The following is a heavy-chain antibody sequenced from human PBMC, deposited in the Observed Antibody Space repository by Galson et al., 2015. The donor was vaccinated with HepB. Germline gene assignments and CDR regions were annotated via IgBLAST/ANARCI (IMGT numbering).Heavy chain of an antibody. D-gene: IGHD1-26*01. J-gene: IGHJ4*02. Sequence: SLRLSCAVSGFSFRSYTMHWVRQAPGKGLEWMSSISYNGDTQNYVDSVKGRFTTSRDNSKSTLYLQMNGLRPEDTAVYYCAREDGNAYDFFDYWGQGTLVSVSP. CDR3: AREDGNAYDFFDY. CDR1: GFSFRSYT. V-gene: IGHV3-30*04. CDR2: ISYNGDTQ.